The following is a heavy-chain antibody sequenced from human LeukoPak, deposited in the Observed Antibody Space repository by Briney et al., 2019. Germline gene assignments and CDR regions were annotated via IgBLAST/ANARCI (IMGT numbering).Heavy chain of an antibody. CDR1: GFTFSSYA. CDR3: AKVWSRAGYFYGMDV. CDR2: IGGSGGST. Sequence: GGSLRLSCAASGFTFSSYAMSWVRQAPGKGLEWVSAIGGSGGSTYYADSVKGRFTISRDNSKNTLYLQMNSLRAEDTAVYYCAKVWSRAGYFYGMDVWGQGTTVTVSS. D-gene: IGHD3-3*01. J-gene: IGHJ6*02. V-gene: IGHV3-23*01.